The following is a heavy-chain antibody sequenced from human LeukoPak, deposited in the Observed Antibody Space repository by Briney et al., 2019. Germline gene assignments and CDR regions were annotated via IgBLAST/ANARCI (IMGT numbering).Heavy chain of an antibody. J-gene: IGHJ5*02. V-gene: IGHV4-59*11. CDR1: GGPTISHS. CDR2: IYYRGST. Sequence: SETLSPTCTASGGPTISHSWSWSRKPPGKGLDWLGYIYYRGSTNYNPSLKSRVTISVDTSKNQFSLKLSSVTAADTAVYYCARVPSSSWYDWFDPWGQGALVTVSS. CDR3: ARVPSSSWYDWFDP. D-gene: IGHD6-13*01.